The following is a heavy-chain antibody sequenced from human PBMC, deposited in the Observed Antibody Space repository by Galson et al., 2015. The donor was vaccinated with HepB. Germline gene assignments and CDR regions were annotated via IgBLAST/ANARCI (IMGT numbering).Heavy chain of an antibody. CDR1: GGSINTHY. CDR2: VHYSEGS. CDR3: AREGTDDYNYFDY. J-gene: IGHJ4*02. Sequence: CTVSGGSINTHYWIWIRRPPGKNLEWIGYVHYSEGSNYNPSLNNRVTMSVDTSKNQVSLKLTSVTAADTAVYYCAREGTDDYNYFDYWGPGTLVTVSS. D-gene: IGHD5-24*01. V-gene: IGHV4-59*11.